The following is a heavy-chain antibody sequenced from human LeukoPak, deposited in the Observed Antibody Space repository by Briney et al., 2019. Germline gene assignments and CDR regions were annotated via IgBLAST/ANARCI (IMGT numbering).Heavy chain of an antibody. CDR1: GGSISSYY. CDR3: ARVVADWFDP. CDR2: IYYSGST. V-gene: IGHV4-59*12. Sequence: SETLSLTCTVSGGSISSYYWSWIRQPPGKGLEWVGYIYYSGSTNYNPSLKSRVTISVDTSKNQFSLKLSSVTAADTAVYYCARVVADWFDPWGQGTLVTVSS. J-gene: IGHJ5*02. D-gene: IGHD5-12*01.